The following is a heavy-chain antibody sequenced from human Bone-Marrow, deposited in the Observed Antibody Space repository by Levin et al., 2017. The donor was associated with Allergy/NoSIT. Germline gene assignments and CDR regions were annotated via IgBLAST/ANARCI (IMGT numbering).Heavy chain of an antibody. J-gene: IGHJ6*02. CDR1: GFTFSDYD. Sequence: GGSLRLSCAASGFTFSDYDMHWVRQAPGKGLEWVSVIGSGGDIIYSGSVKGRFTISREDVRNSLYLQMNNLRAGDTAMYYCARGNPVYYYAMDIWGQGTTVTVS. V-gene: IGHV3-13*04. CDR2: IGSGGDI. CDR3: ARGNPVYYYAMDI.